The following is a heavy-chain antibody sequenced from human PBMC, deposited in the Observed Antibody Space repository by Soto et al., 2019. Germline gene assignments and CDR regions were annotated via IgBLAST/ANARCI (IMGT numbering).Heavy chain of an antibody. CDR1: GGSFSGYY. J-gene: IGHJ5*02. Sequence: PSETLSLTCAVYGGSFSGYYWSWIRQPPGKGLEWIGEINHSGTTNYNPSLKSRVTISVDTSKNQFSLKLRSVTAADTAVYYCARVGVRDGDYGVSRFDPWGQGTLVTVSS. CDR2: INHSGTT. D-gene: IGHD4-17*01. V-gene: IGHV4-34*01. CDR3: ARVGVRDGDYGVSRFDP.